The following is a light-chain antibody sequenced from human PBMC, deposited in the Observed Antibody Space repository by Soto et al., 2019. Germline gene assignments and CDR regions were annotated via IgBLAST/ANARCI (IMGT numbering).Light chain of an antibody. V-gene: IGKV1-39*01. Sequence: DLQMTQSPSSLSASVGDRVTITCRVSQSISSYLNWYQQKPGKAPKLLIYAAFSLQSGVPSRFSGSGSGTDFTLTISSLQPEDFATYYCQQSYSTLTWTFGQGTKVDIK. J-gene: IGKJ1*01. CDR2: AAF. CDR3: QQSYSTLTWT. CDR1: QSISSY.